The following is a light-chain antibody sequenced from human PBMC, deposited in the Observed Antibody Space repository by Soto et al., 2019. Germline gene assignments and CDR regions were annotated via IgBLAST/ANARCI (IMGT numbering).Light chain of an antibody. CDR2: DVN. CDR3: ISYAGSNKPA. V-gene: IGLV2-8*01. J-gene: IGLJ2*01. Sequence: QSALTQPPSASGSPGQSVAISCSGTSSDVGGYNYVSWYQQHPGKAPKLMIYDVNQQPSGVPARFACSKSGNTASLTVSGLQAEEEADYYCISYAGSNKPAFGGGTKLTVL. CDR1: SSDVGGYNY.